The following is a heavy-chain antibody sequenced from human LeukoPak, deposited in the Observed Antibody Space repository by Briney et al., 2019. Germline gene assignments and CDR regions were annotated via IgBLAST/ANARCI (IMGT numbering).Heavy chain of an antibody. CDR1: GFTFDDYG. Sequence: GGSLRLSCAASGFTFDDYGMSWVRQVPGKGLEWVSGISWNGGSKGYAASVKGRFTTSRDNAKNSLYLQMNSLRAEDTAFYYCARQVRDYIDYHYGMDVWGQGTTVIVSS. CDR2: ISWNGGSK. CDR3: ARQVRDYIDYHYGMDV. J-gene: IGHJ6*02. D-gene: IGHD4-11*01. V-gene: IGHV3-20*04.